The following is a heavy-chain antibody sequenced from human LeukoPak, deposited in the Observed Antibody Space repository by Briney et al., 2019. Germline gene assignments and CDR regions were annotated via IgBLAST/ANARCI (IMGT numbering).Heavy chain of an antibody. J-gene: IGHJ4*02. D-gene: IGHD3-10*01. CDR3: TTVLLWFGELSSGDY. CDR1: GFTFSSYA. V-gene: IGHV3-23*01. CDR2: ISGSGGST. Sequence: GGSLRLSCAASGFTFSSYAMSWVRQAPGKGLEWVSAISGSGGSTYYADSVKGRFTISRDNSKNTLYLQMNSLKTEDTAVYYCTTVLLWFGELSSGDYWGQGTLVTVSS.